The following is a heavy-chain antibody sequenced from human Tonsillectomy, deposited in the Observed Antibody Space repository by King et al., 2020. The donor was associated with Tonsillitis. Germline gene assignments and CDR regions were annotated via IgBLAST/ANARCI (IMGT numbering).Heavy chain of an antibody. CDR3: TTVYMVAHDAFDM. CDR1: GFTFSGSA. J-gene: IGHJ3*02. Sequence: VQLVESGGGLVQPGGSLKLSCAASGFTFSGSAMHWVRQASGKGLEWVGRIRTKANSYATAYAASVKGRFTISRDDSKNTAYLQMSSLKTEDAAVYYCTTVYMVAHDAFDMWGQGTMVTVSS. D-gene: IGHD5-12*01. V-gene: IGHV3-73*02. CDR2: IRTKANSYAT.